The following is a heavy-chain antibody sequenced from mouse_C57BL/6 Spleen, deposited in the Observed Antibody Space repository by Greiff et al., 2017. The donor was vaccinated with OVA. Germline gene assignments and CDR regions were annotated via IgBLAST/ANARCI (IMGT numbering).Heavy chain of an antibody. CDR1: GFTFSSYA. CDR3: TRDGGREAWFAY. J-gene: IGHJ3*01. D-gene: IGHD2-3*01. Sequence: EVKVVESGEGLVKPGGSLKLSCAASGFTFSSYAMSWVRQTPEKRLEWVAYISSGGDYIYYADTVKGRFTISRDNARNTLYLQMSSLKSEDTAMYYCTRDGGREAWFAYWGQGTLVTVSA. CDR2: ISSGGDYI. V-gene: IGHV5-9-1*02.